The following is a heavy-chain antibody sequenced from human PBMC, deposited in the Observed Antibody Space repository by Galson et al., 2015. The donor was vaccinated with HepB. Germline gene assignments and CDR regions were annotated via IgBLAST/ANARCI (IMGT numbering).Heavy chain of an antibody. V-gene: IGHV3-53*01. D-gene: IGHD1-26*01. CDR3: ARGTRGWYSGGGGDDY. J-gene: IGHJ4*02. CDR2: IYSGGST. CDR1: GFTVSSNY. Sequence: SLRLSCAASGFTVSSNYMSWVRQAPGKGLEWVSVIYSGGSTYYADSVKGRFTISRDNSKNTLYLQMNSLRAEDTAVYYCARGTRGWYSGGGGDDYWGQGTLVTVSS.